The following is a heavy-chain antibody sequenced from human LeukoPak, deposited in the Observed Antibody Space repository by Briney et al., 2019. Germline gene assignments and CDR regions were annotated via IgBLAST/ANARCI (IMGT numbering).Heavy chain of an antibody. CDR3: AREAGYYHYFDY. J-gene: IGHJ4*02. CDR1: GFTVSSNY. V-gene: IGHV3-53*01. D-gene: IGHD3-22*01. Sequence: PGGSLRLSCAASGFTVSSNYMSWVRQAPGKGLEWVSVIYSGGSAYYADSVKGRFTISRDNSKNTLYLQMNSLRAEDTAVYYCAREAGYYHYFDYWGQGTLVTVSS. CDR2: IYSGGSA.